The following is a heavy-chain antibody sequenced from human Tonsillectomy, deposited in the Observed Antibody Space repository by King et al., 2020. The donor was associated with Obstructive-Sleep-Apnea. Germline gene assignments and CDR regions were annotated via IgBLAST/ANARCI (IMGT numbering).Heavy chain of an antibody. V-gene: IGHV3-30*04. CDR1: GFSLSGYD. CDR3: ARDKGANWFDP. J-gene: IGHJ5*02. CDR2: ISYNGNKK. Sequence: VQLVESGGGVVQPGRSLRLSCDASGFSLSGYDMQWVRQAPGKGLEWVAGISYNGNKKYYADSLRGRFNVSRDNSKNALYLEMNSLRPEDAALYYCARDKGANWFDPWGQGTLVTVSS.